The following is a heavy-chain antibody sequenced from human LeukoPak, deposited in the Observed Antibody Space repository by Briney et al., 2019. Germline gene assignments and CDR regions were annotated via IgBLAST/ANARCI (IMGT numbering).Heavy chain of an antibody. D-gene: IGHD2-2*01. Sequence: GGSLRLSCAPSGFTFSSYSMNWVRQAPGKGREWVSSISSSSSYIYYADSVKGRFTISRDNAKNSLYLQMNSLRAEDTAVYYCAREAIIVVVPAAKYYYMDVWGKGTTVTVSS. J-gene: IGHJ6*03. CDR1: GFTFSSYS. CDR3: AREAIIVVVPAAKYYYMDV. CDR2: ISSSSSYI. V-gene: IGHV3-21*01.